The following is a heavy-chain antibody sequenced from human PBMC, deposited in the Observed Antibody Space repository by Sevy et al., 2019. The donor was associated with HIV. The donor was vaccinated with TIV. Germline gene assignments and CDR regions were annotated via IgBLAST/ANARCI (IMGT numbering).Heavy chain of an antibody. V-gene: IGHV1-69*05. Sequence: ASVKVSCKASGGIFRSNAISWVRQAPGQGLEWMGGIIAVFGTTHYAQKFQGRVTMTRDTSTSTVYMELSSLRSEDTAVYYCARDLRSGYYYDSSGYLELDYWGQGTLVTVSS. CDR1: GGIFRSNA. CDR3: ARDLRSGYYYDSSGYLELDY. J-gene: IGHJ4*02. D-gene: IGHD3-22*01. CDR2: IIAVFGTT.